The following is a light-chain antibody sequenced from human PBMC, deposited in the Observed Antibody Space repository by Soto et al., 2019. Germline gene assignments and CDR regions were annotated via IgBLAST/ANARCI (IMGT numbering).Light chain of an antibody. V-gene: IGKV1-39*01. Sequence: DIQMTQSPSSLSASVGDRVTITCRASQSISSYLNWYQQKPGKAPKLLIYAASSLQSGVPSRFSGSGSGTDFTLTISCLQPGDFATYYCQQSYSTPPWTFGQGTKVEIK. CDR1: QSISSY. CDR3: QQSYSTPPWT. CDR2: AAS. J-gene: IGKJ1*01.